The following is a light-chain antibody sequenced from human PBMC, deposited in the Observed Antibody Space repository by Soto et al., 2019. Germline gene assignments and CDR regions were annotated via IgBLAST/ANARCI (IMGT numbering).Light chain of an antibody. CDR2: GVS. CDR1: QRLSSN. Sequence: EIMMTQSPATLSVSPGERATLYCRASQRLSSNLAWYQQKPGQAPRLLIYGVSTRATGVPARFSGSGSGTEFTLTISSLQPEDFATYYCQQSYSTPPTFGQGTRLEIK. J-gene: IGKJ5*01. V-gene: IGKV3-15*01. CDR3: QQSYSTPPT.